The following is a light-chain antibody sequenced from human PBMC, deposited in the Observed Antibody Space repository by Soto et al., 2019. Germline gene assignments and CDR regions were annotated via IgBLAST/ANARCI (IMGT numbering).Light chain of an antibody. CDR2: GAS. Sequence: TAMTQFRPPLAPSPGERVTLSCRASQSVSTNVAWYQQKPGQAPRLLIYGASTRATGIPPRFSGSGYATEFTLTISSLQTEDFAVYYCQQYNYGPPYIFGQGTKVDI. J-gene: IGKJ2*01. CDR3: QQYNYGPPYI. V-gene: IGKV3-15*01. CDR1: QSVSTN.